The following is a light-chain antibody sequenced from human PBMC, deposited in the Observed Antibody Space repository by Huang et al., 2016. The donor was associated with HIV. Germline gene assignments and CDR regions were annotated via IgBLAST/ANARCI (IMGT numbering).Light chain of an antibody. CDR1: QSISIW. V-gene: IGKV1-5*01. Sequence: DIQMTQSPSTLSASVGDRVTITCRASQSISIWLAWYQQKPGKAPKPLIYDASSWERGLPSRVSGSGRGSGTEFTLTISSLQPDDFATYYCQQYDSYPTFGQGTKVEI. J-gene: IGKJ1*01. CDR2: DAS. CDR3: QQYDSYPT.